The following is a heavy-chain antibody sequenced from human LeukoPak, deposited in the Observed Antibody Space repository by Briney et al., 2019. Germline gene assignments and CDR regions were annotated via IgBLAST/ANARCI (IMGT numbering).Heavy chain of an antibody. J-gene: IGHJ4*02. CDR2: ISYDGGHK. V-gene: IGHV3-30*04. CDR3: ARDPYSSGWSTFDY. D-gene: IGHD6-19*01. CDR1: RFTFSSYA. Sequence: GSLRLSCAASRFTFSSYAMHWVRQAPGKGLEWVAVISYDGGHKYYADSVKGRFTISRYNSKNTLYLQMNSLRAEDTAIYYCARDPYSSGWSTFDYWGQGTLVSVSS.